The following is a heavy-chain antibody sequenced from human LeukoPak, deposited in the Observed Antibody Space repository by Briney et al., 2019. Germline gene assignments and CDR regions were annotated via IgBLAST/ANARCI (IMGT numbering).Heavy chain of an antibody. CDR2: ITGSGDGR. D-gene: IGHD3-9*01. J-gene: IGHJ4*02. CDR3: AKDILTYYYGSSGYYFDS. Sequence: GGSLRLSCAASGFTFNKHAITWVRQAPGKGLGWVSVITGSGDGRYYADSVKGRFTISRDNDKSTLHLQLNSLRVEDTAIFYCAKDILTYYYGSSGYYFDSWGQGTLVTVSS. CDR1: GFTFNKHA. V-gene: IGHV3-23*01.